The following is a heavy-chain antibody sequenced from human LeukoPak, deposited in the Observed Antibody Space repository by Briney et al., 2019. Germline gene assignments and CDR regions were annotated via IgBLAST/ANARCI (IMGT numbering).Heavy chain of an antibody. V-gene: IGHV4-4*02. Sequence: PSETLSLTCGVSGGSIDITNYWSWVRQAPGKGLEWIGEIAHDGTTNYNPSLRSRVAMSFDRANNQFSLSLTSVTAADTAVYYCTREDRPYCPFAYWGQGVLVTVSS. CDR1: GGSIDITNY. J-gene: IGHJ4*02. CDR2: IAHDGTT. D-gene: IGHD1-26*01. CDR3: TREDRPYCPFAY.